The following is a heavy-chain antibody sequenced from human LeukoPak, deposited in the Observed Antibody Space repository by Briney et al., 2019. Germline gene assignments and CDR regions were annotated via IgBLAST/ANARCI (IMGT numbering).Heavy chain of an antibody. CDR1: GFTFSSYS. D-gene: IGHD3-16*02. CDR3: ARTRRTSSYTT. V-gene: IGHV3-21*01. J-gene: IGHJ5*02. CDR2: ISSSSSYI. Sequence: GGSLRLSCAASGFTFSSYSMNWVRQAPGRGLEWVSSISSSSSYIYYAGSVKGRFTISRDNDKNSLYLQMNSVRAEDTAVYYCARTRRTSSYTTWGQGTLVTVSS.